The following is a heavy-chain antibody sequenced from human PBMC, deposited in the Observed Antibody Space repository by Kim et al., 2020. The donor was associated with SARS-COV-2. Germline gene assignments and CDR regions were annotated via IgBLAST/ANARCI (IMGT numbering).Heavy chain of an antibody. CDR1: GFTFSSYA. Sequence: GGSLRLSCAASGFTFSSYAMRWVRQAPGKGLEWVSAISGRGGSTYYADSLQGRFTISRDNSKNTLYLQMNSLRAEDTAVYYCAKGVRITMIVVVTFFDYWGQGTLVTVSS. V-gene: IGHV3-23*01. CDR3: AKGVRITMIVVVTFFDY. J-gene: IGHJ4*02. CDR2: ISGRGGST. D-gene: IGHD3-22*01.